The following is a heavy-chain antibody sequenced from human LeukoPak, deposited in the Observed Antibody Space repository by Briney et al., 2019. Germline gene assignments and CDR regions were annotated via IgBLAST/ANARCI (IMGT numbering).Heavy chain of an antibody. J-gene: IGHJ4*02. Sequence: PSETLSLTCAVYGGSFSGYYWSWIRQPPGKGLEWMGEINHSGSTNYNPSLKSRVTISVDTSKHQFSLKLSSVTAADPAVYYCARGPDIAVVPAADYYFDYWGQGTLVTVSS. V-gene: IGHV4-34*01. D-gene: IGHD2-2*01. CDR1: GGSFSGYY. CDR3: ARGPDIAVVPAADYYFDY. CDR2: INHSGST.